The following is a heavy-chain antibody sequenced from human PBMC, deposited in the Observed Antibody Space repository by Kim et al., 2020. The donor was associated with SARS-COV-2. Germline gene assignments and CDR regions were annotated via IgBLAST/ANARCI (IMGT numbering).Heavy chain of an antibody. J-gene: IGHJ3*02. CDR3: ARGRSPGGDAFDI. CDR1: GFIVSSNF. V-gene: IGHV3-53*01. Sequence: GGSLRLSCAASGFIVSSNFMSWVRQAPGKGLEWVSVIYSGDRTFHAESVKGRFIVSRDTSTNTLFLQMHSLRAEDTAGYYCARGRSPGGDAFDIWGQGALVTVSS. D-gene: IGHD3-16*01. CDR2: IYSGDRT.